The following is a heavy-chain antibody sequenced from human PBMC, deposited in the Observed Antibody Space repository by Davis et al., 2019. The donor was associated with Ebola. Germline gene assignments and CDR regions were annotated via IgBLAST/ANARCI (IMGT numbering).Heavy chain of an antibody. V-gene: IGHV3-30*03. CDR3: AGGSYCLY. CDR1: GFTFSSYG. Sequence: GESLKISCAASGFTFSSYGMHWVRQAPGKGLEWVALISYDGSNKYYADSVKGRFTISRDNSKNTLYLQMNSLRAEDTAVYYCAGGSYCLYWGQGTLVTVPS. J-gene: IGHJ4*02. CDR2: ISYDGSNK. D-gene: IGHD1-26*01.